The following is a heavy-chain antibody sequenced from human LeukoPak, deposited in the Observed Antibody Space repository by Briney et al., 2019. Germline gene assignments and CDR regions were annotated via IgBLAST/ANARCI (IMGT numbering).Heavy chain of an antibody. Sequence: SETPSLTCTVSGGSISSGGYYWSWIRQHPGKGLEWIGYIYYSGSTYYNPSLKSRVTISVDTSKNQFSLKLSSVTAADTAVYYCARGSKIEDYYYYYMDVWGKGTTVTVSS. CDR3: ARGSKIEDYYYYYMDV. CDR2: IYYSGST. CDR1: GGSISSGGYY. J-gene: IGHJ6*03. V-gene: IGHV4-31*03. D-gene: IGHD2/OR15-2a*01.